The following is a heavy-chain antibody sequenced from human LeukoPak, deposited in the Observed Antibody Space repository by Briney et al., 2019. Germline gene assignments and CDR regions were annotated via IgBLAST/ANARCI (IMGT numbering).Heavy chain of an antibody. D-gene: IGHD5-12*01. V-gene: IGHV3-23*01. J-gene: IGHJ4*02. CDR2: ISGSGGST. Sequence: GGSLRLSCAASGFTFSSYAMSWVRQAPGKGLEWVSAISGSGGSTNYADSVKGRFTISRDNSKNTLYLQTNSLRAEDTAVYYCAKATNIVATRGDYWGQGTLVTVSS. CDR3: AKATNIVATRGDY. CDR1: GFTFSSYA.